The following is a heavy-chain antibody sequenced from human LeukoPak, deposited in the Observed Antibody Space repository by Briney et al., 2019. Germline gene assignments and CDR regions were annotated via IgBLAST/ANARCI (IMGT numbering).Heavy chain of an antibody. Sequence: SETLSLTCTVSGGSISSYYWSWIRQPPGKGLEWIGYIYYSGSTNYNPSLKGRVTISVDTSKNQFSLKLSSVTAADTAVCYCARAGLDSDAFDIWGQGTMVTVSS. D-gene: IGHD3/OR15-3a*01. CDR2: IYYSGST. CDR3: ARAGLDSDAFDI. V-gene: IGHV4-59*01. J-gene: IGHJ3*02. CDR1: GGSISSYY.